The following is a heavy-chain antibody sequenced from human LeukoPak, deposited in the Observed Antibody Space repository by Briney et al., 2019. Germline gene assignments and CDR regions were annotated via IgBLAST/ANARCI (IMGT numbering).Heavy chain of an antibody. D-gene: IGHD3-22*01. V-gene: IGHV3-30*18. CDR2: ISYDGSNK. J-gene: IGHJ4*02. Sequence: GGSLRLSCAASGFTFSSYGMHWVRQAPGKGLEWVAVISYDGSNKYYADSVKGRFTISRDNSKNTLYLQMNSLRAEDTVVYYCAKDRQYYYEPPLEYWGQGTLVTVSS. CDR1: GFTFSSYG. CDR3: AKDRQYYYEPPLEY.